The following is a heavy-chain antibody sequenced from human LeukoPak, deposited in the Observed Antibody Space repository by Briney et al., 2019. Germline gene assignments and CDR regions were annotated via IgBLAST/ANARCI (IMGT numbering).Heavy chain of an antibody. CDR1: GFTFSSHW. Sequence: GGSLRLFCEASGFTFSSHWMHWVRQVPGKGLVWISNIRGDGGLFGYADSVKGRFAVSRDNARNTLYLHVTSLRVEDTAVYYCARDEVGAPPIDYWGQGVLVTVSS. CDR2: IRGDGGLF. D-gene: IGHD1-26*01. CDR3: ARDEVGAPPIDY. J-gene: IGHJ4*02. V-gene: IGHV3-74*01.